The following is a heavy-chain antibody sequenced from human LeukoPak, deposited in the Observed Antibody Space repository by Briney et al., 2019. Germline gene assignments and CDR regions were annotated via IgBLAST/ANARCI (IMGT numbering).Heavy chain of an antibody. V-gene: IGHV4-34*01. J-gene: IGHJ6*03. CDR1: GGSFSGYY. CDR2: INHSGST. CDR3: ARLPLRFLEWTRSYYYYMDA. D-gene: IGHD3-3*01. Sequence: KPSETLSLTCAVYGGSFSGYYWSWIRQPPGKGLEWIGEINHSGSTNYNPSLKSRVTISVDTSKNQFSLKLSSVTAADTAVYYCARLPLRFLEWTRSYYYYMDAWGKGTTVTVSS.